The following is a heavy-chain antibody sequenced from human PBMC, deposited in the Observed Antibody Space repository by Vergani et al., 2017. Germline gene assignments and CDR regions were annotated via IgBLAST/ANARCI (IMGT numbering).Heavy chain of an antibody. V-gene: IGHV4-61*02. J-gene: IGHJ4*02. CDR2: IYTSGST. CDR1: GGSITSGSYY. Sequence: QVQLQESGPGLVKPSQTLSLTCTVSGGSITSGSYYWIWIRQPAGKELEWIGRIYTSGSTDYNPSLKSRVTTSVDTSKNQFSLKLGSVTAADTAVYYCAGERSYFEYWGQGTLVTVSS. CDR3: AGERSYFEY.